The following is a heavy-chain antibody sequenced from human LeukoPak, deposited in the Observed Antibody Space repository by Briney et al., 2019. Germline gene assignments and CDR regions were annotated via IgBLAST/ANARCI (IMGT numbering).Heavy chain of an antibody. CDR1: GFTFSSYA. Sequence: GGSLRLSCAASGFTFSSYAMHWVRQAPGKGLEWVAVISYDGSNKYYADSVKGRFTISRDNSKNTLYLQMNSLRAEDTAVYYCVVGATFHWGQGTLVTVSS. J-gene: IGHJ4*02. D-gene: IGHD1-26*01. CDR2: ISYDGSNK. V-gene: IGHV3-30*04. CDR3: VVGATFH.